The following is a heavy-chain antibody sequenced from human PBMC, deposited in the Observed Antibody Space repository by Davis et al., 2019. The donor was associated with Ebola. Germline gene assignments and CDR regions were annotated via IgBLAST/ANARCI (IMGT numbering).Heavy chain of an antibody. CDR3: ARDRVIVVVMDGMDV. V-gene: IGHV3-21*01. D-gene: IGHD3-22*01. J-gene: IGHJ6*02. CDR1: GFTFSAYN. CDR2: ISSTATYI. Sequence: ESLKISCAASGFTFSAYNMNWVRQAPGKGLEWLSSISSTATYIFYGDSVKGRFTISRDNGKNSVYLQMNSLRAEDTAVYYCARDRVIVVVMDGMDVWGQGTTVTVSS.